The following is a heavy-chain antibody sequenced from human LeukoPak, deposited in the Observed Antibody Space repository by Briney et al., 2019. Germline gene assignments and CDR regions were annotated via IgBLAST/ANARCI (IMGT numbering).Heavy chain of an antibody. CDR3: ARDPDSSGYYVTDY. V-gene: IGHV1-2*02. J-gene: IGHJ4*02. D-gene: IGHD3-22*01. CDR2: INLNSGST. CDR1: GYTFTCYY. Sequence: ASVKVSCKASGYTFTCYYMHWVRQAPGQGLEWMGWINLNSGSTNYAQKFQGRVTMTRDTSISTAYMELSRLRSDDTAVYYCARDPDSSGYYVTDYWGQGTLVTVSS.